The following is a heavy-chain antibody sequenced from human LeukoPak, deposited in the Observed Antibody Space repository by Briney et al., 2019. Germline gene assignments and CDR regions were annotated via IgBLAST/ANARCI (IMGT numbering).Heavy chain of an antibody. CDR1: GYKFTDYY. V-gene: IGHV1-2*02. CDR2: INPNSGGT. Sequence: ASVKVSCKASGYKFTDYYVHWLRQAPGQGLEWMGWINPNSGGTNYAQKFRGRVTMTRDTSISTAYMELSRLRSDDTAVYYCARDTGRITMIVEVGDIWGQGTMVTVSS. CDR3: ARDTGRITMIVEVGDI. D-gene: IGHD3-22*01. J-gene: IGHJ3*02.